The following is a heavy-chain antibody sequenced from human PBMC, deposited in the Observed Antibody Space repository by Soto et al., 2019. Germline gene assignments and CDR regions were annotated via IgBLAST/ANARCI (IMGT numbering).Heavy chain of an antibody. D-gene: IGHD3-16*02. V-gene: IGHV3-23*01. CDR1: GFTFSSYA. Sequence: GSLRLSCAASGFTFSSYAMSWVRQAPGKGLEWVSAISGSGGSTYYADSVKGRFTISRDNSKNTPYLQMNSLRAEDTAVYYCAKDREGVGDIGNWFDPWGQGTLVTVSS. CDR2: ISGSGGST. J-gene: IGHJ5*02. CDR3: AKDREGVGDIGNWFDP.